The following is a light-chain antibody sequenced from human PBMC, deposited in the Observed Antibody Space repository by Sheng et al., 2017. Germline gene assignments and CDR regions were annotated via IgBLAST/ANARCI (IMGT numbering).Light chain of an antibody. CDR3: CSYAGGSIYV. V-gene: IGLV2-23*01. Sequence: QSALTQPASVSGSPGQSITISCTGTSSDVGSYNLVSWYQQHPGKAPKLMIFEGNNRPSGVSSRFSGSKSGNTASPTISGLQAEDEADYYCCSYAGGSIYVFGSGTKVAVL. CDR1: SSDVGSYNL. J-gene: IGLJ1*01. CDR2: EGN.